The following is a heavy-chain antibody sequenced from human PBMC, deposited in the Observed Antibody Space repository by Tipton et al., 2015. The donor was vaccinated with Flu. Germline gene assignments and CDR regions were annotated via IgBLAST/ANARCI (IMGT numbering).Heavy chain of an antibody. J-gene: IGHJ6*02. CDR1: GGSISSDNYY. CDR3: ASGRLSLPLYHYGMDV. CDR2: IYTSGST. D-gene: IGHD2-21*02. V-gene: IGHV4-61*02. Sequence: TLSLTCNVSGGSISSDNYYWNWIRQSAGKGLEWIGRIYTSGSTNYNLSLKWRLTISVDTSKNQFSLKLSSVTSADTAVYYCASGRLSLPLYHYGMDVWGQVTMVTVSS.